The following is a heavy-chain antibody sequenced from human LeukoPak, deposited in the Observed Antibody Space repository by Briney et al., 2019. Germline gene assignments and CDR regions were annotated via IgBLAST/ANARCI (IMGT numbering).Heavy chain of an antibody. V-gene: IGHV3-74*01. CDR3: ARWGEQRWLQFGD. CDR2: INTDGSST. Sequence: PGGSLRLSCAASGFTFSSYWMHWVRQAPGKGLVWVSGINTDGSSTNYADSVKGRFTISRDNAKNTLYLQMNSLRVEDMAVYYCARWGEQRWLQFGDWGQGTLVTVSS. CDR1: GFTFSSYW. J-gene: IGHJ4*02. D-gene: IGHD5-24*01.